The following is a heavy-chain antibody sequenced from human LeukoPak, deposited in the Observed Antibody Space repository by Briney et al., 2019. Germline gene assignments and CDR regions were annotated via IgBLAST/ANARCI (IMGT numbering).Heavy chain of an antibody. CDR1: GGSISSYY. D-gene: IGHD6-6*01. V-gene: IGHV4-4*07. CDR3: ARESYSSSYLFDF. Sequence: NPSETLSLTCTVSGGSISSYYWSWIRQPAGKGLEWIGRIYTSGSTNYNPSLKSRVTMSVDTSKNQISLKVNFVTAADTAVYYCARESYSSSYLFDFWGQGTLVTVSS. J-gene: IGHJ4*02. CDR2: IYTSGST.